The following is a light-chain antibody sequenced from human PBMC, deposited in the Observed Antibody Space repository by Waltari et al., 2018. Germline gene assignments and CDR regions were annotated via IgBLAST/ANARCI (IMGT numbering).Light chain of an antibody. CDR2: GAS. J-gene: IGKJ2*01. V-gene: IGKV1-39*01. CDR1: QSISSY. CDR3: QESYSTLYT. Sequence: DIQMTQSPSSLSASVGDRVTITCRASQSISSYLNWYQQKPGKAPKLLIYGASTLQSGVPSRFSGSGSGAEFTLTISSLQPEDIATFSCQESYSTLYTFGQGTKVEIK.